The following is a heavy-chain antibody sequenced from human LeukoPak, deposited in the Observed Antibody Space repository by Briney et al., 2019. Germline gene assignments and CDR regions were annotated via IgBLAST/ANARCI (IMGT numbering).Heavy chain of an antibody. V-gene: IGHV4-39*01. J-gene: IGHJ3*02. D-gene: IGHD3-10*01. CDR2: IYYSGST. CDR3: ARVGTITMIRGVIPDAFDI. Sequence: PSETLSLTCTVSGGSISSSSYYWGWIRQPPGKGLEWIGSIYYSGSTYYNPSLKSRVTISVDTSKNQFSLKLSSVTAADTAVYYCARVGTITMIRGVIPDAFDIWGQGTMVTVSS. CDR1: GGSISSSSYY.